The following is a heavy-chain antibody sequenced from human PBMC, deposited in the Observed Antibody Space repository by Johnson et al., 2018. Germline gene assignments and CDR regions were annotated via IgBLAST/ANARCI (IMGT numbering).Heavy chain of an antibody. V-gene: IGHV3-23*04. J-gene: IGHJ6*02. CDR3: TKVLAVEIDVREV. D-gene: IGHD2-21*01. CDR2: IGTGGSPP. Sequence: VQLVQSGGGLVQPGGSLRLSCAASGFSFSSYAMSWVRQAPGKGLEWVSSIGTGGSPPVYADSGKGRFIISRDNSNDTLYVQMSRLRAEATAIYYCTKVLAVEIDVREVWGQGTTVAGSS. CDR1: GFSFSSYA.